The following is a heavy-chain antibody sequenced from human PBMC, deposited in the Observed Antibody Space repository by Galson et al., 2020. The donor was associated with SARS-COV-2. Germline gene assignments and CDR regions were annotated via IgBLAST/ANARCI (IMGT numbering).Heavy chain of an antibody. V-gene: IGHV1-69*10. CDR3: ARGIKRWVEMATIRYNDAFDI. J-gene: IGHJ3*02. CDR2: IIPILGIA. D-gene: IGHD5-12*01. Sequence: SVKVSCKASGGTFSSYAISWVRQAPGQGLEWMGGIIPILGIANYAQKFQGRVTITADKSTSTAYMELSSLRSEDTAVYYCARGIKRWVEMATIRYNDAFDIWGQGTMVTVSS. CDR1: GGTFSSYA.